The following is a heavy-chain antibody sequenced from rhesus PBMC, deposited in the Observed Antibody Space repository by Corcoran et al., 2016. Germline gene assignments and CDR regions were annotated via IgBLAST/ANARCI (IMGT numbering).Heavy chain of an antibody. CDR1: GGSISSSNW. D-gene: IGHD6-31*01. J-gene: IGHJ6*01. CDR2: IYSNIGST. V-gene: IGHV4-65*02. CDR3: ARQRSAAGNSNYYGLDS. Sequence: QVQLQESGPGLVKPSETLSLTCAVSGGSISSSNWWSWIRQPPGTGLEWIGGIYSNIGSTNYNPSLKSLVTCSKDTSKNQFSLKLSAVTAADTAVYYCARQRSAAGNSNYYGLDSWGQGVVVTVSS.